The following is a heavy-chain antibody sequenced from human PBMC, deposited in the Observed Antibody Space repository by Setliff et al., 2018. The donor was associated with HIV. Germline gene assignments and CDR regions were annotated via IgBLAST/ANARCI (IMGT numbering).Heavy chain of an antibody. CDR2: IYYSGST. CDR1: GGSISSSRYY. Sequence: PSETLSLTCTVAGGSISSSRYYWGWIRQSPGKGLEWIGSIYYSGSTYYNPSLKSRVTISVDTSKNQFSLKVNSVTAADTAVYYCARDMTYYYDTSGSFGWFDPWGQGTLVTVSS. V-gene: IGHV4-39*07. D-gene: IGHD3-22*01. CDR3: ARDMTYYYDTSGSFGWFDP. J-gene: IGHJ5*02.